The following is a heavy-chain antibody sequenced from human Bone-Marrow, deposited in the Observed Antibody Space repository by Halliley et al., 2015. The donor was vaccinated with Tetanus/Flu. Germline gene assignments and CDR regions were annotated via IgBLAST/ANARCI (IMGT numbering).Heavy chain of an antibody. Sequence: SLRLSCAASGFIFSNYWMSWVRQAPGKGLEWVANIEQDGTEKYYVDSVKGRFTISRDNAKNSLYLQMNSLRAEDTAVYYCASSKNGWGPDYYGMDVWGQGTTVTVSS. V-gene: IGHV3-7*03. CDR2: IEQDGTEK. J-gene: IGHJ6*02. D-gene: IGHD6-19*01. CDR1: GFIFSNYW. CDR3: ASSKNGWGPDYYGMDV.